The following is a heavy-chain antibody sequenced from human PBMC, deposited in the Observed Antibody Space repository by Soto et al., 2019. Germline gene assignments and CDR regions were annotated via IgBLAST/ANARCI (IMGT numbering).Heavy chain of an antibody. CDR2: IIPIFGTA. CDR3: ARGGRITIFRVLHNWFDS. D-gene: IGHD3-3*01. Sequence: ASVKVSCKASGGTFSSYAISWVRQAPGQGLEWMGGIIPIFGTANYAQKFQGRVTITADKSTSTAYMALSSLRSEDTAVYYCARGGRITIFRVLHNWFDSWRQLTLVTASS. J-gene: IGHJ5*01. CDR1: GGTFSSYA. V-gene: IGHV1-69*06.